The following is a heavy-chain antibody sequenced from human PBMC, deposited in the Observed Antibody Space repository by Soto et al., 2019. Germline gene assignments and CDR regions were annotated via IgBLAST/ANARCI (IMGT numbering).Heavy chain of an antibody. Sequence: SVKISFKAAGGTCSSYASSWLGQPPQQELEWMRGIIPIFGTANYAQKFQGRVTITADESTSTAYMELSSLRSEDTAVYYCARGVVPASFLLRPWGQGTLVTVSS. CDR1: GGTCSSYA. CDR2: IIPIFGTA. V-gene: IGHV1-69*13. CDR3: ARGVVPASFLLRP. D-gene: IGHD2-2*01. J-gene: IGHJ5*02.